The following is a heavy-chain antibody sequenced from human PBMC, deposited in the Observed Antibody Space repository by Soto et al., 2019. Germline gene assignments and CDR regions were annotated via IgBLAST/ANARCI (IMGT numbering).Heavy chain of an antibody. J-gene: IGHJ6*02. CDR2: ISAYNGNT. D-gene: IGHD3-3*01. CDR1: GYTFTRYG. Sequence: XSVKVSCKASGYTFTRYGISWVRQAPGQGLEWMGRISAYNGNTNYAQKLQGRVTMTTDTSTSTAYMELRSLRSDDTAVYYCARSGDYDFWSGLYGPYYYGMDVWGQGTTVTVSS. V-gene: IGHV1-18*01. CDR3: ARSGDYDFWSGLYGPYYYGMDV.